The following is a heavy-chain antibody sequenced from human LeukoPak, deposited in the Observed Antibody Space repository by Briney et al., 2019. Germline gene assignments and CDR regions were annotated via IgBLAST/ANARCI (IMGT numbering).Heavy chain of an antibody. CDR1: GFTFCDYA. CDR3: TYHREATDYGDYGPYYYGMDV. D-gene: IGHD4-17*01. Sequence: PGGSLRLSCTASGFTFCDYAMSWVRQAPGKGLEWGGFIRSKAYGGTTESAASVNGRFTISRDDSKSIAYLQMNSLKTEDTAVYYCTYHREATDYGDYGPYYYGMDVWGQGTTVTVSS. V-gene: IGHV3-49*04. CDR2: IRSKAYGGTT. J-gene: IGHJ6*02.